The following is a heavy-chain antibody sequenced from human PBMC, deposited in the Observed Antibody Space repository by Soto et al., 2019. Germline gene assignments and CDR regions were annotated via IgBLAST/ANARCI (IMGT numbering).Heavy chain of an antibody. V-gene: IGHV4-59*08. CDR1: SASISSYY. D-gene: IGHD1-26*01. Sequence: QVQLQESGPGLVRPSETLSLTCTVSSASISSYYWILLRQSPGKVLEWIGYTYHSGNTNYNPPLKSRVTISGGTSKNQFSLRLRSVTAADTAGYYCARAVGDPLYYRVSWGQGPLGTVSS. J-gene: IGHJ4*02. CDR2: TYHSGNT. CDR3: ARAVGDPLYYRVS.